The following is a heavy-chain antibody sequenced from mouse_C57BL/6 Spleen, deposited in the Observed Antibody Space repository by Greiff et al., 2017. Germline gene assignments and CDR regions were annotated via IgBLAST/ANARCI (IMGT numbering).Heavy chain of an antibody. D-gene: IGHD2-4*01. CDR3: ARQGVYYDYDAFAY. J-gene: IGHJ3*01. CDR2: ISNGGGST. Sequence: EVHLVESGGGLVQPGGSLKLSCAASGFTFSDYYMYWVRQTPEKRLEWVAYISNGGGSTYYPDTVKGRFTISRDNAKNTLYLQMSRLKSEDTAMDYCARQGVYYDYDAFAYWGQGTLVTVSA. CDR1: GFTFSDYY. V-gene: IGHV5-12*01.